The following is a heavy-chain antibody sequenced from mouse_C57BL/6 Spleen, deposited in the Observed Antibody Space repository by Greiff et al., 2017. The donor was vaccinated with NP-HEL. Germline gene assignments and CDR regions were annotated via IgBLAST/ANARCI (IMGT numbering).Heavy chain of an antibody. CDR1: GFTFSSYA. CDR2: ISSGGDYI. V-gene: IGHV5-9-1*02. CDR3: TRSGSSYGYFDV. Sequence: EVNVVESGEGLVKPGGSLKLSCAASGFTFSSYAMSWVRQTPEKRLEWVAYISSGGDYIYYADTVKGRCTISRDNARNTLYLQMSSLKSEDTAMYYCTRSGSSYGYFDVWGTGTTVTVSS. D-gene: IGHD1-1*01. J-gene: IGHJ1*03.